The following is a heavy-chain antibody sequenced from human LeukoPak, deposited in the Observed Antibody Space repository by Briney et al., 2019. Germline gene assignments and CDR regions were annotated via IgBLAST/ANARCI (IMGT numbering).Heavy chain of an antibody. CDR3: AKGSGINHYHWIDP. V-gene: IGHV3-23*01. J-gene: IGHJ5*02. CDR2: ISGGGGST. Sequence: GGSLRLSCAASEFTFSNYAMNWFRQAPEKGLEWVSGISGGGGSTYYADSVKGRFTISRDNSKNTLYLQMDSLRAEDTALYYCAKGSGINHYHWIDPWGQGTLVTVSS. CDR1: EFTFSNYA. D-gene: IGHD1-14*01.